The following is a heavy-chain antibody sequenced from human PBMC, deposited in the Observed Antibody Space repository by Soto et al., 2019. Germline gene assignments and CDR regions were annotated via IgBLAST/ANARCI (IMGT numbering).Heavy chain of an antibody. V-gene: IGHV3-48*02. J-gene: IGHJ4*02. Sequence: GGSLKLSCAASGFTFSRYSMNWVRQAPGKGLKWLSYIITSTTTTYYADSVKGRFTISRDNAKNLLYLQMNSLRDEDTAVYYCARDDSSGYYYIYFDCWGQGTQVTVSS. CDR2: IITSTTTT. CDR3: ARDDSSGYYYIYFDC. CDR1: GFTFSRYS. D-gene: IGHD3-22*01.